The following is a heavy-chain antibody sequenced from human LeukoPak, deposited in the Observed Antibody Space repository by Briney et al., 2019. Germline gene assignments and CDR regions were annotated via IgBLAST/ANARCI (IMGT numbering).Heavy chain of an antibody. V-gene: IGHV4-38-2*01. Sequence: TSETLSLTCAVSGYSISSGYYWGWIRQPPGKGLEWIGSIYHSGSTYYNPSFKSRVTISVDTSKNQFSLKLSSVTAADTAVYYCTRHVSSGSPSYYFDYWGQGTLVPVSS. CDR3: TRHVSSGSPSYYFDY. CDR2: IYHSGST. CDR1: GYSISSGYY. J-gene: IGHJ4*02. D-gene: IGHD3-10*01.